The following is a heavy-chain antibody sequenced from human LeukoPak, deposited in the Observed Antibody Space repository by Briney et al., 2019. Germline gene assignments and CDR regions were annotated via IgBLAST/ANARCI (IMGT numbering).Heavy chain of an antibody. CDR3: ARGRLQSYYYYMDV. J-gene: IGHJ6*03. V-gene: IGHV4-59*01. D-gene: IGHD2-15*01. CDR2: IYYSGST. Sequence: SETLSLTCTVSGGSISNYYWSWIRQPPGKGLEWIGYIYYSGSTNYNPSLKSRVTISVDTSKNQFSLKLSSVTAADTAVYYCARGRLQSYYYYMDVWGKGTTVTVSS. CDR1: GGSISNYY.